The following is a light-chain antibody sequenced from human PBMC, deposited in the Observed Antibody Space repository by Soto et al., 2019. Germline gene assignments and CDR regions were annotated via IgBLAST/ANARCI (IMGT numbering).Light chain of an antibody. CDR3: QQSYSTLPWT. CDR2: AAS. V-gene: IGKV1-39*01. CDR1: QSISSY. J-gene: IGKJ1*01. Sequence: DIQMTQSPSSLSASVGDRVTITCRASQSISSYLNWYQQKPGKAPKLLIYAASSLQSGVPSRFSGSGSGTDFTLTISSLQPEDFASYYCQQSYSTLPWTFGQGTKVDI.